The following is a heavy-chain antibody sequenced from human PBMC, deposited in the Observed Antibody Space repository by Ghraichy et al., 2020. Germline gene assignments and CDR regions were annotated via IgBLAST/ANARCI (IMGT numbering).Heavy chain of an antibody. CDR1: GFTFSSYS. D-gene: IGHD6-19*01. CDR3: ARRYSSGWYGIPTNYYYYCMDV. V-gene: IGHV3-48*01. J-gene: IGHJ6*03. Sequence: GGSLRLSCAASGFTFSSYSMNWVRQAPGKGLEWVSYISSSSSTIYYADSVKGGFTISRDNAKNSLYLQMNSLRAEDTAVYYCARRYSSGWYGIPTNYYYYCMDVWGNGTTLTGSS. CDR2: ISSSSSTI.